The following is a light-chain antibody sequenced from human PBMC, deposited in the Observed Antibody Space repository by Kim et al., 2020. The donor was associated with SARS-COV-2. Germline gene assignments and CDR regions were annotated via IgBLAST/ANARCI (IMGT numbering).Light chain of an antibody. J-gene: IGLJ1*01. V-gene: IGLV2-14*03. Sequence: GQSFTISCTGTSSDVGGYNYVSWYQQHPGKAPKLMIYDVSNRPSGVSNRFSGSKSGNTASLTISGLQAEDEADYYCSSYTSSSTGVFGTGTKVTVL. CDR1: SSDVGGYNY. CDR3: SSYTSSSTGV. CDR2: DVS.